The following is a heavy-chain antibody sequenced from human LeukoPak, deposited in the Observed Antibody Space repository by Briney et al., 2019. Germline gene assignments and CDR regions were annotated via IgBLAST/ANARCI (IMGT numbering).Heavy chain of an antibody. D-gene: IGHD2-2*01. CDR1: GGSISTSSYY. CDR3: ARGVPAVVVPAATDHYYYYYYMDV. CDR2: IYYSGST. V-gene: IGHV4-39*07. Sequence: SETLSLTCTVSGGSISTSSYYWGWIRQPPGKGLEWIGSIYYSGSTYYNPSLKSRVTISVDTSKNQFSLKLSSVTAADTAVYYCARGVPAVVVPAATDHYYYYYYMDVWGKGTTVTVSS. J-gene: IGHJ6*03.